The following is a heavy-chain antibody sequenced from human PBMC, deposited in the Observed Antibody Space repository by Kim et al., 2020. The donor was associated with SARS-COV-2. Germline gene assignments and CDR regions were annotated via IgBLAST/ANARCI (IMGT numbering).Heavy chain of an antibody. D-gene: IGHD3-10*01. CDR2: S. Sequence: STSDPSHKSRVTISVDTSKNQSALKLSSVTAADTAVYYCARGTAYGSGNFWGQGTLVTVSS. J-gene: IGHJ4*02. V-gene: IGHV4-59*09. CDR3: ARGTAYGSGNF.